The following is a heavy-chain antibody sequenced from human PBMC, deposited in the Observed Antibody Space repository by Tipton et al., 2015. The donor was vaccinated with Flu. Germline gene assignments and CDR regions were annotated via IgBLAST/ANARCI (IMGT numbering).Heavy chain of an antibody. D-gene: IGHD2-15*01. J-gene: IGHJ6*02. CDR2: ISYDGSNK. CDR3: AKLQPRRAAVVVVAAPFSFYYGMGV. CDR1: GFTFSSYG. Sequence: SLRLSCAASGFTFSSYGMHWVRQAPGKGLEWVAVISYDGSNKYYADSVKGRFTISRDNSKNTLYLQMNSLRAEDTAEYYCAKLQPRRAAVVVVAAPFSFYYGMGVWGQGTSVTVSS. V-gene: IGHV3-30*18.